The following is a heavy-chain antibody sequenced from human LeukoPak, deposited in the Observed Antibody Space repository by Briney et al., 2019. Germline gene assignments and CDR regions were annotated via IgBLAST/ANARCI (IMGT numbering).Heavy chain of an antibody. Sequence: SQTLSLTCTVSGGSISSGSYYWSWIRQPAGKGLEWIGRIYTSGSTNYNPSLKSRVTISVDTSKNQFSLKLSSVTAADTAVYYCARDRTTIFGVVTTPFDYWGQGTLVTVSS. CDR3: ARDRTTIFGVVTTPFDY. CDR1: GGSISSGSYY. V-gene: IGHV4-61*02. D-gene: IGHD3-3*01. CDR2: IYTSGST. J-gene: IGHJ4*02.